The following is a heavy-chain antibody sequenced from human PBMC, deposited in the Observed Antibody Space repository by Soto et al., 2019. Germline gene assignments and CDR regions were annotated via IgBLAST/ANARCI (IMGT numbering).Heavy chain of an antibody. D-gene: IGHD4-17*01. CDR1: GGSISSFY. CDR2: IYNSGTT. Sequence: SETLSLTCTVSGGSISSFYWSWIRQPPGKGLEWIAYIYNSGTTNYNPSLKSRVTISADTPRDQFSLKLSSVTAADTAVYYCARLVFYGDSYYFDYWGQGTLVTVSS. V-gene: IGHV4-59*01. CDR3: ARLVFYGDSYYFDY. J-gene: IGHJ4*02.